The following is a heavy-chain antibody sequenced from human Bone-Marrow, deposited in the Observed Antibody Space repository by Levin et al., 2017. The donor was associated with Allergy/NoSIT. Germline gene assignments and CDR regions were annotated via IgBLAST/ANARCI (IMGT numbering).Heavy chain of an antibody. D-gene: IGHD1/OR15-1a*01. CDR3: IKSLNTMTMRDGFDF. CDR2: ISWNSGKT. J-gene: IGHJ3*01. CDR1: KFIFDDYG. Sequence: GGSLRLSCATSKFIFDDYGMYWVRQAPGKGLVWVSGISWNSGKTHYADSVKGRFIISRDNAKNSLYLQMNSLRTEDTALYYYIKSLNTMTMRDGFDFWGQGTMVTVSA. V-gene: IGHV3-9*01.